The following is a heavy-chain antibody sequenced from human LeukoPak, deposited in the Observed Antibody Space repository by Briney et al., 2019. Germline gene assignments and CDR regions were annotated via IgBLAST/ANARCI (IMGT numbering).Heavy chain of an antibody. Sequence: ASVKVSCKTSGYTFTGYDINWVRQAAGQGFEWMGLMRPNSGDTGYAHNLQGRITITRDSSTATVFMELSSLRSEDTAMYYCARGRLNGNVDFWGQGTLVTVSS. CDR2: MRPNSGDT. V-gene: IGHV1-8*01. CDR1: GYTFTGYD. J-gene: IGHJ4*02. CDR3: ARGRLNGNVDF. D-gene: IGHD1-20*01.